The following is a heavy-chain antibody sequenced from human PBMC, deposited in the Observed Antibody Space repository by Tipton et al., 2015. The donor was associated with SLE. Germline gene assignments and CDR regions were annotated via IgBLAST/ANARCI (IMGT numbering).Heavy chain of an antibody. CDR3: ARANDSSAPGTFDI. J-gene: IGHJ3*02. Sequence: TLSLTCTVSGGSISSGSYYWSWIRQPAGKGLEWIGRIYTSGSTNYNPPLKSRVTISVDTSKNQFSLKLSSVTAADTAVYYCARANDSSAPGTFDIWGQGTMVTVSS. D-gene: IGHD3-22*01. V-gene: IGHV4-61*02. CDR2: IYTSGST. CDR1: GGSISSGSYY.